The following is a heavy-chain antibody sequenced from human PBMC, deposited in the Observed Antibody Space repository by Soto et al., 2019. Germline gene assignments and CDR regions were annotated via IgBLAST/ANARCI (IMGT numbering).Heavy chain of an antibody. CDR3: AKDQLGYCSGNSCFDAFDM. Sequence: GGSLRLSCAASGVTFNNHAVTWVRHVAGKGLEWVSLISGSRGRTYYADSVKGRVTISRDDSNNMVYLQLNSLRVEDTGVYYCAKDQLGYCSGNSCFDAFDMWGQGTVVTVSS. V-gene: IGHV3-23*01. D-gene: IGHD2-15*01. J-gene: IGHJ3*02. CDR1: GVTFNNHA. CDR2: ISGSRGRT.